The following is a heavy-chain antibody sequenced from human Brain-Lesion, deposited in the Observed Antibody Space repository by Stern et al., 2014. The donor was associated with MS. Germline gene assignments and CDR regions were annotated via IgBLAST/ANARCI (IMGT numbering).Heavy chain of an antibody. D-gene: IGHD3-3*01. V-gene: IGHV3-7*01. J-gene: IGHJ6*02. CDR3: ARVYNTIYGIVTQRGSGMDV. CDR1: GFTFGNYW. CDR2: LKDDGTEK. Sequence: EVQLVQSGGGVVQPGGSLTISCTAAGFTFGNYWMTWVRQAPGKGLEWVANLKDDGTEKNYVDSVKGRFTISRGNARNSLYLRMNSLRVEDTALYYCARVYNTIYGIVTQRGSGMDVWGQGTTVIVSS.